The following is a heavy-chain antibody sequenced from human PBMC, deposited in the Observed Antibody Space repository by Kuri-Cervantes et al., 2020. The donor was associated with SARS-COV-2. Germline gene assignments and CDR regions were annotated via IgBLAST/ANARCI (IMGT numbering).Heavy chain of an antibody. CDR3: ARDWEDYFDY. CDR2: INPSGGST. V-gene: IGHV1-46*01. D-gene: IGHD1-26*01. Sequence: ASVKVSCKASGYNFTSYYMHWVRQAPGQGLEWMGIINPSGGSTSYAQKFQGRVTITADESTSTAYMELSSLRSEDTAVYYCARDWEDYFDYWGQGTLVTVSS. CDR1: GYNFTSYY. J-gene: IGHJ4*02.